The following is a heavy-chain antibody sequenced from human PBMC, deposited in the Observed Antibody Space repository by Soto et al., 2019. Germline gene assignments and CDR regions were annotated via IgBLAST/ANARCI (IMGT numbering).Heavy chain of an antibody. CDR2: INSDGSST. V-gene: IGHV3-74*01. CDR1: GFTFSSYW. J-gene: IGHJ5*02. CDR3: ARASSGHCSSTSCYSVWFDP. D-gene: IGHD2-2*01. Sequence: GSLRLSCAASGFTFSSYWMHWVRQAPGKGLVWVSRINSDGSSTSYADSVKGRFTISRDNAKNTLYLQMNSLRAEDTAVYYCARASSGHCSSTSCYSVWFDPWGQGTLVTVSS.